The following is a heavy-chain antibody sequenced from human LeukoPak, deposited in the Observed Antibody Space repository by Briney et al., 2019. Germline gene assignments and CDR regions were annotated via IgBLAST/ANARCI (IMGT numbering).Heavy chain of an antibody. CDR1: GYTFTSYD. Sequence: GASVKVSCKASGYTFTSYDINWVRQATGQGLEWMGWMNANSGNTGYAQKFQGRVTITRNTSISTAYMELSSLSSEDTAVYYCARGRGRITIFGVAIGKSKSSYMDVWGKGTTVTVSS. CDR3: ARGRGRITIFGVAIGKSKSSYMDV. CDR2: MNANSGNT. J-gene: IGHJ6*03. D-gene: IGHD3-3*01. V-gene: IGHV1-8*01.